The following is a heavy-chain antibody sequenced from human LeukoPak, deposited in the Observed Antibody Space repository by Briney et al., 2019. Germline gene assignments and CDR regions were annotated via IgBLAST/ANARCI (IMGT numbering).Heavy chain of an antibody. J-gene: IGHJ4*02. CDR3: ARDLRGYSYGFDY. Sequence: ASVKVSCKASGYTFTSYAMHWVRQAPGQRLEWMGWTNAGNGNTKYSQKFQGRVTITRDTSASTAYMELSSLRSEDTAVYYCARDLRGYSYGFDYWGQGTLVTVSS. D-gene: IGHD5-18*01. CDR2: TNAGNGNT. V-gene: IGHV1-3*01. CDR1: GYTFTSYA.